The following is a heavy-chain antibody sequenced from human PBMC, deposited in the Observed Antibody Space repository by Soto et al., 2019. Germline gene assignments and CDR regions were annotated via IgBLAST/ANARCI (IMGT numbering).Heavy chain of an antibody. CDR2: ISSHGNDK. CDR3: ARQSCFGGACYSFLPFDY. V-gene: IGHV3-30*03. CDR1: AFTFNNFA. Sequence: GGSLRLSCAASAFTFNNFAMHWVRQAPGKGLEWVTVISSHGNDKYYADSVKGRFTISRDNSKNTLYLQMNSLKASDTAMYYCARQSCFGGACYSFLPFDYWGLGTQVTVYS. D-gene: IGHD2-15*01. J-gene: IGHJ4*02.